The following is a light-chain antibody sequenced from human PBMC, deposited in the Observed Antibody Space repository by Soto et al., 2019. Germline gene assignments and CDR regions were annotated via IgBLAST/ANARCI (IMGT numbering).Light chain of an antibody. CDR3: QQYNNWPPWT. CDR1: QSVSSN. Sequence: EMVMTQSPATLSVSPGERATLSCRASQSVSSNLAWYQQKPGQAPRLLIYGASNRATGVPARFSGSGSGTQFTLTISNLQSEDFAVYYCQQYNNWPPWTFGQGTKVDIK. CDR2: GAS. V-gene: IGKV3-15*01. J-gene: IGKJ1*01.